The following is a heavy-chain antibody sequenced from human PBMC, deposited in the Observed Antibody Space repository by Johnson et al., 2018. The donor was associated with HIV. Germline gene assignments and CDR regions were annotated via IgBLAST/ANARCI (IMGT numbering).Heavy chain of an antibody. J-gene: IGHJ3*02. CDR3: AKEALRGGKYDAFDI. V-gene: IGHV3-NL1*01. CDR2: ISGSGGST. CDR1: GFTFSTYG. D-gene: IGHD2-15*01. Sequence: QVQLVESGGGVVQPGRSLRLSCAESGFTFSTYGMHWVRQAPGKGLEWVSAISGSGGSTYYAASVKGRFTIFRDNSTNTLSMQMKSLRVEDTAVYYSAKEALRGGKYDAFDIWGQGTMVTVS.